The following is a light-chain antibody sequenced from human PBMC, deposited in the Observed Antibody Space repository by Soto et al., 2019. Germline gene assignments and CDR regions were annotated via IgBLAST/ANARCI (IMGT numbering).Light chain of an antibody. CDR1: QSLLHITGETF. V-gene: IGKV2D-29*02. CDR2: EVS. Sequence: DVVMTQTPLSLSVAPGQPASISCQSSQSLLHITGETFLFWYLQKPGQSPQLXXYEVSTRVSGVPDRFSGSGSGTDFTLEISRVETDDVGIYYCMQSTQLTPTFGQGTRLEIK. CDR3: MQSTQLTPT. J-gene: IGKJ5*01.